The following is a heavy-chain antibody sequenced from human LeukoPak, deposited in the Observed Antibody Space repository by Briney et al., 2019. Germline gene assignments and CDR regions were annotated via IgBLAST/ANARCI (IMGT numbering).Heavy chain of an antibody. Sequence: SETLSLTCAVSGYSISSSNWWGWIRQPPGKGLEWIGYIYYSGSIYYNPSLKSRVPMSVDTSKNQFSLKLSSVTAVDTAVYYCARNHGYGDYVPGAFDIWGQGTMVTVSS. CDR2: IYYSGSI. CDR1: GYSISSSNW. J-gene: IGHJ3*02. V-gene: IGHV4-28*05. D-gene: IGHD4-17*01. CDR3: ARNHGYGDYVPGAFDI.